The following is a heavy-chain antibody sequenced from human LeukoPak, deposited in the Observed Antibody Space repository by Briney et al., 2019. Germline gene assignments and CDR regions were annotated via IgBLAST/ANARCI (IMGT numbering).Heavy chain of an antibody. Sequence: GSLRLSCAASGFTFSNYGMHWVRQAPGKGLGWLAVISYDGSNTYYADSVKGRFTISRDNSKNMLYLQMNSLRAEDTAVYYCAKPYYYGSRSYMDYWGQGTLVTVSS. CDR2: ISYDGSNT. CDR1: GFTFSNYG. V-gene: IGHV3-30*18. D-gene: IGHD3-10*01. CDR3: AKPYYYGSRSYMDY. J-gene: IGHJ4*02.